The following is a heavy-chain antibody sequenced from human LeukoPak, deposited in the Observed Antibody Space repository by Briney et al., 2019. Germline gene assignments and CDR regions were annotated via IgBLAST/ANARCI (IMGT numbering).Heavy chain of an antibody. D-gene: IGHD6-19*01. CDR1: GFTFRRYA. V-gene: IGHV3-23*01. CDR2: ITGSGGTT. CDR3: AKDSGSSGWFFAY. Sequence: PGGSLRLSCVASGFTFRRYAMSWVRQAPGKGLEWVSAITGSGGTTYYADSVKGRFTISRDNSKNTLFLQMNSLRAEDTAVYYCAKDSGSSGWFFAYWGQGTLVTASS. J-gene: IGHJ4*02.